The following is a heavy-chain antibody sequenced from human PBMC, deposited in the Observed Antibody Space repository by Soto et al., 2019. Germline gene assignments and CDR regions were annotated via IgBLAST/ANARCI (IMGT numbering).Heavy chain of an antibody. CDR3: GKGRSYYYYYGVDV. J-gene: IGHJ6*02. CDR1: GFPFSSCA. D-gene: IGHD1-26*01. CDR2: IIDSGGST. V-gene: IGHV3-23*01. Sequence: GGSLRLACASSGFPFSSCAVGWVRQTPGKGLEWVSDIIDSGGSTYYADSVKGRFTISRDNSKSTLYLQMNSLRAEDTAVYYCGKGRSYYYYYGVDVWGQGTTVTVSS.